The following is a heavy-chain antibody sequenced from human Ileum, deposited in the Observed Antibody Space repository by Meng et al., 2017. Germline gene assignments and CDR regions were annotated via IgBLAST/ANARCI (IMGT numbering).Heavy chain of an antibody. CDR1: GSKWGAVND. Sequence: GSKWGAVNDWACLPHHRGKRLYFIVYIYQRGSAYYHPSLKSRFNISADTSKNKFSLKLSSVTAADTAVYYCAREAAPGGVVGGCFDYWGQGTLVTVSS. J-gene: IGHJ4*02. D-gene: IGHD3-16*01. CDR3: AREAAPGGVVGGCFDY. CDR2: IYQRGSA. V-gene: IGHV4-31*02.